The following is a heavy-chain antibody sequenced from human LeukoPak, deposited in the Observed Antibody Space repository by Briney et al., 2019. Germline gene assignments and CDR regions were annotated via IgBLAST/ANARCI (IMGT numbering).Heavy chain of an antibody. J-gene: IGHJ4*02. CDR3: TRDRGYGWYVSDH. CDR1: GHTFTGYY. Sequence: ASVRVSCKASGHTFTGYYMHWVRQAPGQGLEWMGWINPNSGSTNYAQTFKGRVTMTRDTSISTTYMELNSLRSDDTALYYCTRDRGYGWYVSDHWGQGTLVTVSS. CDR2: INPNSGST. V-gene: IGHV1-2*02. D-gene: IGHD6-19*01.